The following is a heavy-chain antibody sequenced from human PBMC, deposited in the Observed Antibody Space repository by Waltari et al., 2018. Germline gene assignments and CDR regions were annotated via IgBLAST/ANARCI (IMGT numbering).Heavy chain of an antibody. J-gene: IGHJ4*02. CDR3: GREAREGRAPMAYFDY. CDR1: GYTFTTST. D-gene: IGHD3-10*01. Sequence: QVQLVQSGAEVKKPGASVKVSCKASGYTFTTSTMHWVRQAPGQRPEWMGWIIGGSGDTQYSKKFEGRITITRDTSASIAYLELSSLRSEDTAVYFCGREAREGRAPMAYFDYWGQGTLVTVSS. V-gene: IGHV1-3*01. CDR2: IIGGSGDT.